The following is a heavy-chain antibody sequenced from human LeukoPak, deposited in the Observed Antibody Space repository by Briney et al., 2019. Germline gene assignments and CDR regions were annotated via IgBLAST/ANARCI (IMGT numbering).Heavy chain of an antibody. D-gene: IGHD5-18*01. J-gene: IGHJ6*02. CDR1: GGSISSYY. Sequence: SETLSLTCTVSGGSISSYYWSWIRQPPGKGLEWIGYIYYSGSTNYNPSLKSRVTISVDTSKNQFSLKLSSVTAADTAVYYCARDKYSYGPYGMDVWGQGTTVTVSS. V-gene: IGHV4-59*12. CDR3: ARDKYSYGPYGMDV. CDR2: IYYSGST.